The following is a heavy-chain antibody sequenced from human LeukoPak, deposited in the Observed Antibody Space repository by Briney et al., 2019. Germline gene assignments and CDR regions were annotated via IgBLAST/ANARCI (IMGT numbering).Heavy chain of an antibody. CDR3: ARGLSWSGWFDY. CDR1: GGSISSYY. V-gene: IGHV4-59*01. Sequence: SETLSLTCTVSGGSISSYYWSWIRQPPGKGLEWIGYIYYSGSTNYNPSLKSRVTISVDTSKNQFSLKPSSVTAADTAVYYCARGLSWSGWFDYWGQGTLVTVSS. CDR2: IYYSGST. J-gene: IGHJ4*02. D-gene: IGHD6-19*01.